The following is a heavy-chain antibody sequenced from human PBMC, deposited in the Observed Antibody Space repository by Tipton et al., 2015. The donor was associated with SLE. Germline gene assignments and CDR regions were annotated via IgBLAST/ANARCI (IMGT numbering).Heavy chain of an antibody. Sequence: TLSLTCTVSGDSISRSNSFWGWIRQPPGKGLEWIASLYYSGCTYYNPSLKSRIPISKDPSKNQVSLKLTSGTAADTAVYYCARAPLFGVVTVRGPFDYWGQGTLVTVSS. CDR1: GDSISRSNSF. V-gene: IGHV4-39*07. CDR3: ARAPLFGVVTVRGPFDY. J-gene: IGHJ4*02. D-gene: IGHD3-3*01. CDR2: LYYSGCT.